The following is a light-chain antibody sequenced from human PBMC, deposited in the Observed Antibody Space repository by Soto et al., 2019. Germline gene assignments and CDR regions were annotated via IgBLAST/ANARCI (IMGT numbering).Light chain of an antibody. J-gene: IGLJ1*01. CDR3: AAWYDSLNGFV. Sequence: QSVLTQPPSASGTPGQRVTISCSGGSSNIGTNAVNWYQQLPGTAPKLLIYNNNQRPSWVPDGCSGSNSGTTASLAIIWRQSEEEADYYWAAWYDSLNGFVFGTGTKVTVL. CDR2: NNN. V-gene: IGLV1-44*01. CDR1: SSNIGTNA.